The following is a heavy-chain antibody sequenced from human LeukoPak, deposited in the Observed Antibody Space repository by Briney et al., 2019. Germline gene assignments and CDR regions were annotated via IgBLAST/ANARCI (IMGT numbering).Heavy chain of an antibody. Sequence: PGGSLRLSCAASGFTVSSNYMSWIRQAPGKGLEWVSIIYSGGSTFYADSVKGRFTISRDNSKNTLYLQMNSLRAEDTAVYYCARGGSYLSAFDIWGQGAMVTVSS. CDR3: ARGGSYLSAFDI. D-gene: IGHD1-26*01. CDR2: IYSGGST. V-gene: IGHV3-53*01. CDR1: GFTVSSNY. J-gene: IGHJ3*02.